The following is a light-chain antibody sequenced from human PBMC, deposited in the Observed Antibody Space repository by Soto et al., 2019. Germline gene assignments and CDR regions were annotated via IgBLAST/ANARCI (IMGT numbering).Light chain of an antibody. CDR1: SSNIGATYD. Sequence: VLTHPPSVTGAPGQSVTISCTGSSSNIGATYDVQWYQQLPGTAPKLLIYGNSNRPSGVPDRFSGSKSGTSASLAITGLQADDEADYYCQSYDSSLSAHYVFGTGTKVTVL. V-gene: IGLV1-40*01. CDR3: QSYDSSLSAHYV. CDR2: GNS. J-gene: IGLJ1*01.